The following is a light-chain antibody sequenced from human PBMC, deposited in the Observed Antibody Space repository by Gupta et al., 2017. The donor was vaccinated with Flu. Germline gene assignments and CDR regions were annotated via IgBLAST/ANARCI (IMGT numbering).Light chain of an antibody. CDR2: GAS. Sequence: EIVLTQSPGTLSLSPGERATLSCRASHSVSSSYLAWYQQKPGQAPRLLIYGASSRATGIPDRFSGSGSGTDFTLTISRLEPEDFAVYYCQQYGGSPLTFGPGTKVDIK. V-gene: IGKV3-20*01. CDR1: HSVSSSY. CDR3: QQYGGSPLT. J-gene: IGKJ3*01.